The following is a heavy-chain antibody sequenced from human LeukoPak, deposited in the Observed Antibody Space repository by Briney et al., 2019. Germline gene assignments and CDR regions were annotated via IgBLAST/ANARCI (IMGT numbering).Heavy chain of an antibody. Sequence: ASVTVSCTVSGYTLTELSMHWVRQAPGKGLEWMGGFDPEDGETIYAQKFQGRVTMTEDTSTDTAYMELSSLRSEDTAVYYCATEAGSYYYDSSGYHSPRVWGQGTLVTVSS. J-gene: IGHJ4*02. CDR2: FDPEDGET. CDR1: GYTLTELS. V-gene: IGHV1-24*01. D-gene: IGHD3-22*01. CDR3: ATEAGSYYYDSSGYHSPRV.